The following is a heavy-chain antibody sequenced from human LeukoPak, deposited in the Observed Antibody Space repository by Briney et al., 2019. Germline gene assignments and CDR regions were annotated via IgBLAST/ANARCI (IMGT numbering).Heavy chain of an antibody. CDR1: GFTFSSYG. D-gene: IGHD2-2*01. Sequence: QPGRSLRLSCAASGFTFSSYGMHWVRQVPGKGLEWVAVISYDGSNKYYADSVKGRFTISRDNSKNTLYLQMNSLRAEDTAVYYCAKDPRYCSSTTSGCWGQGTLVTVSS. V-gene: IGHV3-30*18. CDR2: ISYDGSNK. CDR3: AKDPRYCSSTTSGC. J-gene: IGHJ4*02.